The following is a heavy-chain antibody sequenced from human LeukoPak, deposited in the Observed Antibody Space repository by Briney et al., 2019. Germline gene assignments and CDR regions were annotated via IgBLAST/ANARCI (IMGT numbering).Heavy chain of an antibody. J-gene: IGHJ4*02. D-gene: IGHD6-19*01. V-gene: IGHV3-30*03. CDR3: ARDEGETEWLVLGY. CDR1: GFTFSSYG. Sequence: PGRSLRLSCAASGFTFSSYGMHWIRQAPGKGLEWVAVISYDGSNKYYADSVKGRFTISRDNSKNTLYLQMNSLRAEDTAVYYCARDEGETEWLVLGYWGQGTLVTVSS. CDR2: ISYDGSNK.